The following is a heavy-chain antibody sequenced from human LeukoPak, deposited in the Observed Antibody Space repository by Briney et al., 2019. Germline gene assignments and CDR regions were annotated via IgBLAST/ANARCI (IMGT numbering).Heavy chain of an antibody. CDR1: GFTFSSYG. CDR3: ARGRGGNSQHRSNWFDP. J-gene: IGHJ5*02. Sequence: PGGSLRLSCAASGFTFSSYGMHWVRPAPGKGVERVAVIWYDGSNKYYADSVKGRFTISRDNSKNTLYLQMNSLRAEDTAVYYCARGRGGNSQHRSNWFDPWGQGTLVTVSS. V-gene: IGHV3-33*01. CDR2: IWYDGSNK. D-gene: IGHD4-23*01.